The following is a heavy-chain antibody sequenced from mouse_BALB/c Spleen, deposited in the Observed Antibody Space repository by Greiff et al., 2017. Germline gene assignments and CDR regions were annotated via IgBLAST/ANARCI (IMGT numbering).Heavy chain of an antibody. Sequence: EVKVVESGGGLVKPGGSLKLSCAASGFTFSSYAMSWVRQTPEKRLEWVATISSGGSYTYYPDSVKGRFTISRDDARNTLYLQMSSLRSEDTAMYYCARHEGYYGDYYAMDYWGQGTSVTVSS. CDR3: ARHEGYYGDYYAMDY. CDR2: ISSGGSYT. CDR1: GFTFSSYA. J-gene: IGHJ4*01. V-gene: IGHV5-9-3*01. D-gene: IGHD2-3*01.